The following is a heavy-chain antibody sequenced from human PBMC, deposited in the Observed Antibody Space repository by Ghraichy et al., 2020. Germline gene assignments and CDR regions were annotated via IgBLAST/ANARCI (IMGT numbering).Heavy chain of an antibody. CDR3: ARDRFVIAVAGEDYYYYGMDV. J-gene: IGHJ6*02. CDR1: GYTFTGYY. CDR2: INPNSGGT. D-gene: IGHD6-19*01. V-gene: IGHV1-2*04. Sequence: ASVKVSCKASGYTFTGYYMHWVRQAPGQGLEWMGWINPNSGGTNYAQKFQGWVTMTRDTSISTAYMELSRLRSDDTAVYYCARDRFVIAVAGEDYYYYGMDVWGQGTTVTVSS.